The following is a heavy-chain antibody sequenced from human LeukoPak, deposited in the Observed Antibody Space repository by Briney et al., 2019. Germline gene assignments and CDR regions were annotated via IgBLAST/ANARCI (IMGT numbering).Heavy chain of an antibody. CDR3: ARDSSGWYPNAFDI. J-gene: IGHJ3*02. CDR2: ISGSGGRA. Sequence: GGSLRLSCAASGFTFDRIATSWVRQAPGQGLEWVSAISGSGGRAYYADSVEGRFTISRDNSKNTLFLQMNGLRAEDTAVYYCARDSSGWYPNAFDIWGQGTMVTVSS. D-gene: IGHD6-19*01. CDR1: GFTFDRIA. V-gene: IGHV3-23*01.